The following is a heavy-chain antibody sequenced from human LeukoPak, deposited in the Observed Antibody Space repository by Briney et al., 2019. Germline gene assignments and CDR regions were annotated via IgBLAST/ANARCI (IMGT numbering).Heavy chain of an antibody. J-gene: IGHJ6*02. D-gene: IGHD4-17*01. V-gene: IGHV3-7*03. Sequence: GGSLRLSCAASGFTFRNHIISWIRQPPGKGLEWVANMRQDGSEKFYVDSVKGRFTISRDNSKNTLYLQMNSLRAEDTAVYYCAKVKRDYGDYKDYYYGMDVWGQGTTVTVSS. CDR3: AKVKRDYGDYKDYYYGMDV. CDR2: MRQDGSEK. CDR1: GFTFRNHI.